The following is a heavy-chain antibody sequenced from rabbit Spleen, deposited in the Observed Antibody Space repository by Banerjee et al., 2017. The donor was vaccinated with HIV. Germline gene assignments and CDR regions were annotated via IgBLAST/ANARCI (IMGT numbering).Heavy chain of an antibody. V-gene: IGHV1S40*01. Sequence: QSLEESGGDLVKPGASLTLTCTASGVSFSGDSYMCWVRQAPGKGLEWIACINAVTGKDVYATWAKGRFIMSRTSSTTVTLQMTSLTAADTATYFCARDAAGREDFNLWGPGTLVTVS. D-gene: IGHD4-2*01. CDR2: INAVTGKD. CDR3: ARDAAGREDFNL. CDR1: GVSFSGDSY. J-gene: IGHJ4*01.